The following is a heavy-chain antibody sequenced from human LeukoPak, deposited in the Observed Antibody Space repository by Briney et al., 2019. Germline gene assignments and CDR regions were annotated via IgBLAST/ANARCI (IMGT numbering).Heavy chain of an antibody. V-gene: IGHV4-34*01. D-gene: IGHD3-3*01. CDR3: ARGGRGLRFLEWLPRNYYYGMDV. Sequence: SETLSLTCAVYGGSFSGCYWSWIRQPPGKGLEWIGEINHSGSTNYNPSLKSRVTISVDTSKNQFSLKLSSVTAADTAVYYCARGGRGLRFLEWLPRNYYYGMDVWGQGTTVTVSS. J-gene: IGHJ6*02. CDR1: GGSFSGCY. CDR2: INHSGST.